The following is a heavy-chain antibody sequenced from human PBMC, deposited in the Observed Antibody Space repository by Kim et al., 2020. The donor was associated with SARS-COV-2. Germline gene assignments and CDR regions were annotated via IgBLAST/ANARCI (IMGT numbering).Heavy chain of an antibody. CDR3: VRDSNYYDSSGYYYD. V-gene: IGHV3-30*04. Sequence: GGSLRLSCAASGFTFSSYAMHWVRQAPGKGLEWVAVISYDGSNKYYADSVKGRFTISRDNSKNTLYLQMNSLRAEDTAVYYCVRDSNYYDSSGYYYDWGQGTLVTVSS. D-gene: IGHD3-22*01. CDR2: ISYDGSNK. CDR1: GFTFSSYA. J-gene: IGHJ4*02.